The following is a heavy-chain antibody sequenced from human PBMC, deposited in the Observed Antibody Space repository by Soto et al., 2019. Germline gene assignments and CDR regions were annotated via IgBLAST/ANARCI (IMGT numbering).Heavy chain of an antibody. CDR3: AYGGWCGALDWFDS. CDR2: ISGSGGST. J-gene: IGHJ5*01. CDR1: GFTFSSYA. V-gene: IGHV3-23*01. D-gene: IGHD3-10*01. Sequence: GGSLRLSCAASGFTFSSYAMSWVRQAPGKGLEWVSAISGSGGSTYYADSVKGRFNISRDNSKNTQYLQMNSLRAEDTAVYYCAYGGWCGALDWFDSRGQGTLVTRSS.